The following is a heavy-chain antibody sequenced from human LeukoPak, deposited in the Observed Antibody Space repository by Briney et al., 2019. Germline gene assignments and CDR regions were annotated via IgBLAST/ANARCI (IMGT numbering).Heavy chain of an antibody. J-gene: IGHJ4*02. CDR2: MNPNSGNT. V-gene: IGHV1-8*01. CDR1: GYTFTSYD. D-gene: IGHD3-16*02. CDR3: ARDLSSGELSFDY. Sequence: ASVKVSCKASGYTFTSYDINWVRQATGQGLEWMGWMNPNSGNTGYAQKFQGRVTMTRNTSISTAYMELSRLRSDDTAMYYCARDLSSGELSFDYWGQGALVTVSS.